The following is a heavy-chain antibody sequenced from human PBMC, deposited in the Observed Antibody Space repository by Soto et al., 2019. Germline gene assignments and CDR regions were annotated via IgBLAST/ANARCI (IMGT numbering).Heavy chain of an antibody. CDR3: AHGSGWLFDH. D-gene: IGHD2-15*01. CDR2: IYWNDDN. Sequence: SGPTLVNPTQTLTLTCTFSGFSLSSRAVGVGWIRQPPGKALEWLALIYWNDDNHYSPSLKSRLTITKDTAKNQVVLIMTDMDPVDTATYYCAHGSGWLFDHWGQGTLVTVPS. CDR1: GFSLSSRAVG. J-gene: IGHJ4*02. V-gene: IGHV2-5*01.